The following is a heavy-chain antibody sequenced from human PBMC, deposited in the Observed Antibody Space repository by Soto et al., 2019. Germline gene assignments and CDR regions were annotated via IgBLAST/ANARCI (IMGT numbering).Heavy chain of an antibody. CDR3: AKAYFVWSSEQPYYFDY. CDR1: GFTFSNYA. D-gene: IGHD3-16*01. J-gene: IGHJ4*01. V-gene: IGHV3-23*04. Sequence: EVQRVDSGGGLVQPGGSLRLSCAASGFTFSNYAKTWVRQGPGKGLEWVSGISGSGGRSYYADSVKGRFTISRDNSKSTLYLQMNSLTAEDAAVYYCAKAYFVWSSEQPYYFDYWGHGTLVTVSS. CDR2: ISGSGGRS.